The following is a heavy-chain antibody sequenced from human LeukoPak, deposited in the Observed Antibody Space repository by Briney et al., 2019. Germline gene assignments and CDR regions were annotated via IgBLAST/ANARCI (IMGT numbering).Heavy chain of an antibody. CDR3: AAGEGICSSTSCYTVWFDP. CDR2: ISGSGGST. J-gene: IGHJ5*02. Sequence: GGSLRLSCAASGFTFSSYAMSWVRQAPGKGLEWVSAISGSGGSTYYADSVKGRFTISRDNSKNTLYLQMNSLRAEDTAVYYCAAGEGICSSTSCYTVWFDPWGQGTLVTVSS. V-gene: IGHV3-23*01. CDR1: GFTFSSYA. D-gene: IGHD2-2*02.